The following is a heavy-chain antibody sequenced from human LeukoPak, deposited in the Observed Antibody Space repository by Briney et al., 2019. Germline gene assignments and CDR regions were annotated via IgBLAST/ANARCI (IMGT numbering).Heavy chain of an antibody. Sequence: GGSLRLSCTAYGFTFSSYSMNWVRQAPGKGLEWISSISSSSSYIYYADSVKGRFTISRDNAKNSLYLQMNSLRAEDTAVYYCARDRTVGDVWYYFVYWGQRTLVTISS. V-gene: IGHV3-21*01. J-gene: IGHJ4*02. CDR3: ARDRTVGDVWYYFVY. D-gene: IGHD2-21*01. CDR2: ISSSSSYI. CDR1: GFTFSSYS.